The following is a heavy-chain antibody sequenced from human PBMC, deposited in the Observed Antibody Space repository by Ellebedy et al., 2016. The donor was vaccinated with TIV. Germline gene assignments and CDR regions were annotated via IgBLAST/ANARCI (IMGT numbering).Heavy chain of an antibody. J-gene: IGHJ4*02. CDR1: GFTFSNFD. CDR2: ISHDGSLK. V-gene: IGHV3-30*03. CDR3: AVVAGTYFDC. Sequence: GESLKISCAASGFTFSNFDMDWVRQAPVKGLEWVAVISHDGSLKFYADSVKGRFSISRDNSKNTLYLQMNSLRPEDTAVYYCAVVAGTYFDCWGQGTLVTVSS. D-gene: IGHD6-19*01.